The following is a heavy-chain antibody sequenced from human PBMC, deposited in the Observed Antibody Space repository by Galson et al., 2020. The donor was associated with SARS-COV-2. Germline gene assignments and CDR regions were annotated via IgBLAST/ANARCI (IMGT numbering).Heavy chain of an antibody. Sequence: GESLKISCVASGFTLSNYGMYWVRQAPGKGLAWVAVIAYDGNSKYYADSVKGRFTISRDNSKNTLYLQMNSLRAEDTAVYYCTRGPGFLEWLLGYYYGMDVWGQGTTVTVSS. CDR3: TRGPGFLEWLLGYYYGMDV. D-gene: IGHD3-3*01. CDR1: GFTLSNYG. J-gene: IGHJ6*02. V-gene: IGHV3-30*19. CDR2: IAYDGNSK.